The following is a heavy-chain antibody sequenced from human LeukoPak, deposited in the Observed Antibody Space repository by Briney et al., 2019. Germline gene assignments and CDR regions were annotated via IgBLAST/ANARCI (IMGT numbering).Heavy chain of an antibody. Sequence: PGGSLRLSCAASGFTVSSNYMSWVRQAPGKGLEWVATINKDGVEKFYVDSVRGRFTISRDNAKNSLYLQMSSLRAEDTAVYYCARDFSFLEWFSYFDYWGQGSLVTVPS. CDR2: INKDGVEK. J-gene: IGHJ4*02. CDR1: GFTVSSNY. V-gene: IGHV3-7*01. D-gene: IGHD3-3*01. CDR3: ARDFSFLEWFSYFDY.